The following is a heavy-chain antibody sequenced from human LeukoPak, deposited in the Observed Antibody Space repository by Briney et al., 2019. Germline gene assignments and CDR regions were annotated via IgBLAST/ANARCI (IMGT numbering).Heavy chain of an antibody. V-gene: IGHV3-23*01. CDR2: ITNSGGTT. CDR1: GFTFSSYA. CDR3: ARGGGIAAAGTYYYYYGMDV. D-gene: IGHD6-13*01. J-gene: IGHJ6*02. Sequence: GSLRLSCAASGFTFSSYAMSWVRQAPGKGLEWVSAITNSGGTTYYADSVKGRFTISRDNSKNTLHLQMNSLRAEDTAVYYCARGGGIAAAGTYYYYYGMDVWGQGTTVTVSS.